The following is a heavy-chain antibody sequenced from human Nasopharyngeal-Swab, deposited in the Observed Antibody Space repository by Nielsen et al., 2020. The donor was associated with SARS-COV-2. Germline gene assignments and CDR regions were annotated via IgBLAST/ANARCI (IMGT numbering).Heavy chain of an antibody. CDR2: IYYSGST. V-gene: IGHV4-39*01. Sequence: SETMSLTCTVSGGSISSSSYYWGRIRQPPGKGLEWIGSIYYSGSTYYNPSLKSRVTISVDTSKNQFSLKLSSVTAADTAVYYCARQPLTGTTGGMDVWGQGTTVTVSS. J-gene: IGHJ6*02. D-gene: IGHD1-7*01. CDR1: GGSISSSSYY. CDR3: ARQPLTGTTGGMDV.